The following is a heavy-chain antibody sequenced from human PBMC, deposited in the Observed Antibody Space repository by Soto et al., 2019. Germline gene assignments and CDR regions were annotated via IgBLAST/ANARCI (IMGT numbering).Heavy chain of an antibody. CDR2: IIPLYGTV. J-gene: IGHJ4*02. CDR3: ARVRVIRGVIPSHFGL. CDR1: GGTFNSYG. V-gene: IGHV1-69*06. D-gene: IGHD3-10*01. Sequence: QAHLAQSGAEVKKPGSSVTVSCKASGGTFNSYGISWVRQAPGQGLDWMGVIIPLYGTVNYAQKFQGRVSISGDKSTNKDYMDLNSLRSDDTAVYYCARVRVIRGVIPSHFGLWGQGTLVTVSS.